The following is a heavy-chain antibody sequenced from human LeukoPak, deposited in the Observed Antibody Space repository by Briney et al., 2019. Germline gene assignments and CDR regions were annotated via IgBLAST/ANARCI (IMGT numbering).Heavy chain of an antibody. CDR2: IYSSGST. Sequence: PSETLSLTCIVSGGSMTNYYWSYIRQPAGKGLEWIGRIYSSGSTDYNPSLKSRVTMSVDTSKNQFSLKLTSVTAADTAVYYCARVRGSYPNWFDPWGQGTLVTVSS. J-gene: IGHJ5*02. CDR1: GGSMTNYY. D-gene: IGHD1-26*01. V-gene: IGHV4-4*07. CDR3: ARVRGSYPNWFDP.